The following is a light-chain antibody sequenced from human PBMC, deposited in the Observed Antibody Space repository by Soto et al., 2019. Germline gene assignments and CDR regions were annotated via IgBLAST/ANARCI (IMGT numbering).Light chain of an antibody. J-gene: IGKJ1*01. CDR3: QQYAYSPRT. Sequence: NVLTQSPGTLSLSPGERATLSCRASQSLSNTFLSWYQQKPGQAPRLLIYGVFSRATGIPDRFSGSGSGTDFTLTISRLEPEDSAVYFCQQYAYSPRTFGQGTKVEIK. CDR1: QSLSNTF. V-gene: IGKV3-20*01. CDR2: GVF.